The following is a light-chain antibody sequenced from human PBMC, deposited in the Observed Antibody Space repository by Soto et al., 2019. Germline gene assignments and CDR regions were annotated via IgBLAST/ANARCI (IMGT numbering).Light chain of an antibody. CDR3: HQASSFPYS. CDR1: HDIKKW. CDR2: AAS. Sequence: DIQMTQSPSSVSASVGDTINITCRASHDIKKWLAWYQQKPGKAPQVLIYAASNLESGVSPRFRVSRAVTEFSLANSGLQTEDFANYFCHQASSFPYSFGSRTKVYIK. J-gene: IGKJ3*01. V-gene: IGKV1-12*01.